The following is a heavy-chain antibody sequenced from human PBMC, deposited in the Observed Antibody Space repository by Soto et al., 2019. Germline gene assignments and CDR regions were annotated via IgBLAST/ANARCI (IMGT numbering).Heavy chain of an antibody. J-gene: IGHJ4*01. CDR3: ARWSYLDY. D-gene: IGHD3-3*01. CDR2: ISGSDGKT. V-gene: IGHV3-23*01. CDR1: GFSFGSYA. Sequence: SLRLSCGASGFSFGSYALSWVRQAPGKGLEWVSTISGSDGKTFYADSVKGRLSISRDTSQSTLYLQMNSLRADDTAMYYCARWSYLDYWGQGTRVTVSS.